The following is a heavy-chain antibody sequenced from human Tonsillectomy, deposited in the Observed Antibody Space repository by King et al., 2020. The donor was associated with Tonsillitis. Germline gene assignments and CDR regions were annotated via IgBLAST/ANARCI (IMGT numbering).Heavy chain of an antibody. J-gene: IGHJ4*02. V-gene: IGHV3-23*04. CDR1: GFAFSNYG. Sequence: QLVESGGGLVQPGGSLRLSCAASGFAFSNYGMAWVRQAPGKGLEWVSSISDSDNGDGTEYADSVKGRFTMSRDNSKNTVYLQMNTLRGEDTALYYCAKKRMTGLPARGYFHYWGQGTLVTVSS. CDR3: AKKRMTGLPARGYFHY. CDR2: ISDSDNGDGT. D-gene: IGHD2-2*01.